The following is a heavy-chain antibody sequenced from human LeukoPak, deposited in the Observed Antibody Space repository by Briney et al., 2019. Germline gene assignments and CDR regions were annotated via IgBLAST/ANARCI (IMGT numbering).Heavy chain of an antibody. CDR1: GGSISSYY. D-gene: IGHD4-17*01. V-gene: IGHV4-59*12. Sequence: SETLSLTCTVSGGSISSYYWSWIRQPPGKGLEWIGYIYYSGSTNYNPSLKSRVTISVDTSKNQFSLKLSPVTAADTAVYYCARLGAYYGDYDDWGQGTLVTVSS. CDR3: ARLGAYYGDYDD. J-gene: IGHJ4*02. CDR2: IYYSGST.